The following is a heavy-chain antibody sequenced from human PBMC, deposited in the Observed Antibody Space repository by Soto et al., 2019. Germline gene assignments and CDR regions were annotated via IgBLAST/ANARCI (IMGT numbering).Heavy chain of an antibody. Sequence: QVQLQESGPGLVKPSQTLSLTCTVSGGSISSGGYYWSWIRQHPGKGLEWIGYIYYSGSTYYNPSLKRRVTISVDTSKNQFSLKLSSVTAADTAVYYCARGRSGGSFYNWFDPWGQGTLVTVSS. CDR1: GGSISSGGYY. D-gene: IGHD2-15*01. V-gene: IGHV4-31*03. CDR3: ARGRSGGSFYNWFDP. CDR2: IYYSGST. J-gene: IGHJ5*02.